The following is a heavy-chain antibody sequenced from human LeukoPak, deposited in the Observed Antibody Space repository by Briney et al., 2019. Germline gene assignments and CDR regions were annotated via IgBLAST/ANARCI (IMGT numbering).Heavy chain of an antibody. CDR2: IKQDGSEK. J-gene: IGHJ4*02. CDR3: ARSIAFNYYDSSGFVYYFDY. V-gene: IGHV3-7*01. CDR1: GFTFSSYW. D-gene: IGHD3-22*01. Sequence: GGSLRLSCAASGFTFSSYWMSWVRQAPGKGLEWVANIKQDGSEKYYVDSVKGRFTISRDNAKNSLYLQMNSLRAEDTAVYYCARSIAFNYYDSSGFVYYFDYWGQGTLVTVSS.